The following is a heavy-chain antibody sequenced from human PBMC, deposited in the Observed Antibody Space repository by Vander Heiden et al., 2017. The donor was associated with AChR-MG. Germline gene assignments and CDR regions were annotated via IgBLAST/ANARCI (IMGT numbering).Heavy chain of an antibody. V-gene: IGHV2-26*01. J-gene: IGHJ2*01. CDR3: ARILPVPAAIGTYWYFDL. CDR1: GFSLSNARMG. CDR2: IFSNDEK. Sequence: QVTLKESGPVLVKPTETLTLTCTVSGFSLSNARMGVSWIRQPPGKALEWLAHIFSNDEKSYSTSLKSRLTISKDTSKSQVVLTMTNMDPVDTATYYCARILPVPAAIGTYWYFDLWGRGTLVTVSS. D-gene: IGHD2-2*01.